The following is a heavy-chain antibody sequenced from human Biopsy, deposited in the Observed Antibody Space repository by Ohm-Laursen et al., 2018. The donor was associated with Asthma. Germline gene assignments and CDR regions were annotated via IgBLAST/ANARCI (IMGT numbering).Heavy chain of an antibody. CDR1: GFAVSRDY. J-gene: IGHJ4*02. V-gene: IGHV3-53*01. Sequence: SLRLSCAASGFAVSRDYMFWVRQAPGKGLEWVSVIYSGGTSHTADSMRGRFTISRDYSKNTLYLQMHSLRAEDTAVYYCARGDSSNWSHYYFDYWGQGTLVTVSS. CDR3: ARGDSSNWSHYYFDY. D-gene: IGHD3-22*01. CDR2: IYSGGTS.